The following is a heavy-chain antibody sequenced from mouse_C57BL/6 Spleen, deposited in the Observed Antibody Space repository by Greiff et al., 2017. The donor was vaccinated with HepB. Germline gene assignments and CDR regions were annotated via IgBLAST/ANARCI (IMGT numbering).Heavy chain of an antibody. CDR1: GFTFSDYG. CDR3: ARRETPYWYFDV. Sequence: EVQVVESGGGLVKPGGSLKLSCAASGFTFSDYGMHWVRQAPEKGLEWVAYISSGSSTIYYADTVKGRFTISRDNAKNTLFLQMTSLRSEDTAMYYCARRETPYWYFDVWGTGTTVTVSS. V-gene: IGHV5-17*01. J-gene: IGHJ1*03. CDR2: ISSGSSTI.